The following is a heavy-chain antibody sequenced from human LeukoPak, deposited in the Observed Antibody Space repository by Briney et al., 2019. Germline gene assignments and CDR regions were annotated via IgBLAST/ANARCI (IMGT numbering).Heavy chain of an antibody. CDR1: GFTFSSYG. V-gene: IGHV3-33*01. D-gene: IGHD2-15*01. J-gene: IGHJ3*02. CDR3: ARDFCSGGSCYPDAFDI. Sequence: GGSLRLSCAASGFTFSSYGMHWVRQAPGKGLEWVAVIWYDGTNTYYADSVKGRFTISRDNSKNTLYLQMNSLRAEGTAVYYCARDFCSGGSCYPDAFDIWGQGTMVTVSS. CDR2: IWYDGTNT.